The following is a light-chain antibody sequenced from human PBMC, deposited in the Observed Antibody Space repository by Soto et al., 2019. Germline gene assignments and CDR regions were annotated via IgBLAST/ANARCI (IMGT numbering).Light chain of an antibody. CDR3: QQYNNWPPWT. V-gene: IGKV3-15*01. J-gene: IGKJ1*01. Sequence: EIVMTQSPATLSLSPGESATFSCRASQSVGSNLAWYQQKPGQAPRLLIYGAYTRATGIPARFSGSGSGTEFTLTISSLQSEDFAVYYCQQYNNWPPWTCGQGTKVDIK. CDR2: GAY. CDR1: QSVGSN.